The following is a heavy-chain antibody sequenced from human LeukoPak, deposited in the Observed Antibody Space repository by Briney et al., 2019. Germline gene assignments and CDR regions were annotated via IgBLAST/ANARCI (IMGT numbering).Heavy chain of an antibody. Sequence: PSQTLSLTCTVSGGSISSGGYYWSWIRQHPGKGLEWIGYIYYSGSTNYNPSLKSRVTISVDTSKNQFSLNLSSVTAADTAVYYCARYSSGWYGEGFDYWGQGTLVTVSS. CDR1: GGSISSGGYY. J-gene: IGHJ4*02. D-gene: IGHD6-19*01. CDR2: IYYSGST. CDR3: ARYSSGWYGEGFDY. V-gene: IGHV4-31*03.